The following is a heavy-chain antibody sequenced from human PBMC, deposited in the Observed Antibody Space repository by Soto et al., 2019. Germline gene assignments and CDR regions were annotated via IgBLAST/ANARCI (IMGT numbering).Heavy chain of an antibody. CDR3: ARVGGYSYGWGEYYYYGMDV. CDR1: GFTFSSYG. CDR2: IWYDGSNK. J-gene: IGHJ6*02. Sequence: QVQLVESGGGVVQPGRSLRLSCAASGFTFSSYGMHWVRQAPGKGLGWVAVIWYDGSNKYYADSVKGRFTISRDNSKNTLYLQMNSLRAEDTAVYYCARVGGYSYGWGEYYYYGMDVWGQGTTVTVSS. V-gene: IGHV3-33*01. D-gene: IGHD5-18*01.